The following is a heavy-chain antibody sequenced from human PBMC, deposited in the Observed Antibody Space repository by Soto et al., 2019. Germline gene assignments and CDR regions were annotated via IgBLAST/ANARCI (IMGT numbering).Heavy chain of an antibody. CDR1: GFTFSSYW. D-gene: IGHD5-12*01. CDR2: IKTDGSST. V-gene: IGHV3-74*01. J-gene: IGHJ6*03. Sequence: GGSLRLSCAASGFTFSSYWMHWVRQAPGKGLVWVSRIKTDGSSTSYADSVKGRFTISRDNAKNTLYLQMNSLRAEDTAVYYCASERGWAYMDVRGKGTTVTVSS. CDR3: ASERGWAYMDV.